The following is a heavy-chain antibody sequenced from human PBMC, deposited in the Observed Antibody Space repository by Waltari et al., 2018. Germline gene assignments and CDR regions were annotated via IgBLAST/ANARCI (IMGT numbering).Heavy chain of an antibody. CDR2: IKSKTDGGTT. D-gene: IGHD1-7*01. CDR3: GGNWNYAPYHDAFDI. J-gene: IGHJ3*02. V-gene: IGHV3-15*01. Sequence: QAPGKGLEWVGRIKSKTDGGTTDYAAPVKGRFTISRDDSKNTLYLQMNSLKTEDTAVYYCGGNWNYAPYHDAFDIWGQGTMVTVSS.